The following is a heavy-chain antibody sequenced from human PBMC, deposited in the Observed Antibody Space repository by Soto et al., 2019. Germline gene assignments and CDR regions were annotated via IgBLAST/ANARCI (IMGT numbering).Heavy chain of an antibody. CDR2: IIPIFGTA. CDR3: AKERYYDILADSYYNYGLDV. D-gene: IGHD3-9*01. CDR1: GGTFSSYA. V-gene: IGHV1-69*13. Sequence: SVKVSCKASGGTFSSYAISWVRQAPGQGLEWMGGIIPIFGTANYAQKFQGRVTITADESTSTAYMELSSLRPEDTAVYYCAKERYYDILADSYYNYGLDVWGQGTPVTVSS. J-gene: IGHJ6*02.